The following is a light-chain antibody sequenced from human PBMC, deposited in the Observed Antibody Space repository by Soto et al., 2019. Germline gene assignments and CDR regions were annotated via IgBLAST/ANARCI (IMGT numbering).Light chain of an antibody. V-gene: IGLV6-57*02. CDR1: SGSIASHY. Sequence: NFMLTQPHSVSESPGKTVTISCTGSSGSIASHYVQWYQQRPGSAPTTVIYENDQRPSGVPGRFSASIDSSSNSASLTISGRKTEEEADYYCQSYDSNNQVFGGGTKLPVL. CDR2: END. CDR3: QSYDSNNQV. J-gene: IGLJ3*02.